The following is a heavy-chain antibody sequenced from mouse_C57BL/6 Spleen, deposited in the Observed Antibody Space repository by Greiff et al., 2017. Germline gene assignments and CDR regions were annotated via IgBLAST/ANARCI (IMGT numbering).Heavy chain of an antibody. J-gene: IGHJ4*01. CDR1: GYTFTDYE. Sequence: QVQLKESGAELVRPGASVTLSCKASGYTFTDYEMHWVKQTPVPGLEWIGAIDPETGGTAYYHKFKGKAILTADKSSSTAYMELRSLTSEDSAVYYCTRKRVITTWEDYWGQGTSVTVSS. CDR2: IDPETGGT. V-gene: IGHV1-15*01. D-gene: IGHD1-1*01. CDR3: TRKRVITTWEDY.